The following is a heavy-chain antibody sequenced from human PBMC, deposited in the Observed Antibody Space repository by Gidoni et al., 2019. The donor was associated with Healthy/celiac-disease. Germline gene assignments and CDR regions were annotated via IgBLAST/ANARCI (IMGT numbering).Heavy chain of an antibody. CDR1: GGTFSRYP. CDR2: IIPIFGTA. D-gene: IGHD6-13*01. J-gene: IGHJ6*02. V-gene: IGHV1-69*01. Sequence: QVQLVQSGAEVKKPGSSVKVSCKASGGTFSRYPISWVRQAPGQGLEWMGGIIPIFGTANYAQKFQGRVTITADESTSTAYMELSSLRSEDTAVYYCARDLRNMGDAAAGPPYYYYGMDVWGQGTTVTVSS. CDR3: ARDLRNMGDAAAGPPYYYYGMDV.